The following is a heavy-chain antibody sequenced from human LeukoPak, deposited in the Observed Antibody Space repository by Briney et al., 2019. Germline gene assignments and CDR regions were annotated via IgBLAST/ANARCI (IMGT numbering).Heavy chain of an antibody. D-gene: IGHD6-19*01. V-gene: IGHV1-2*02. CDR2: INPNSGGT. J-gene: IGHJ4*02. CDR1: GYTFTGYY. Sequence: ASVKVPCKTSGYTFTGYYIHWVRQAPGQGLEWMGWINPNSGGTNFAQKFQGRVTMTRDTSINTAYMELSSLRSDDTAVYYCARLSSGDAPYWGRGTLVTVSS. CDR3: ARLSSGDAPY.